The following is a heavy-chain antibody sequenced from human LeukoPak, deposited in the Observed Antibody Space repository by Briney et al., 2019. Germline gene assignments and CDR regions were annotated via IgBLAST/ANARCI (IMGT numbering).Heavy chain of an antibody. D-gene: IGHD3-9*01. J-gene: IGHJ3*02. V-gene: IGHV1-46*01. CDR3: AKDPRNILTGDYDDFDI. CDR2: LNPTYDIP. Sequence: ASVKVSCKASGYTFINYCMHWVRQAPGQGLEWMGILNPTYDIPIYAQKFEGRVTMTRDMSTSTVYMELSSLTSDDTAVYFCAKDPRNILTGDYDDFDIWGQGTMVIVSS. CDR1: GYTFINYC.